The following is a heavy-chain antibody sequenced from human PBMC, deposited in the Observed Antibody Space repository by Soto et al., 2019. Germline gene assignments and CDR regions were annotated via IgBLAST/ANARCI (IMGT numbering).Heavy chain of an antibody. J-gene: IGHJ6*03. CDR3: ARTNLGLGYMDV. D-gene: IGHD3-16*01. Sequence: PSETLSLTCAVYGGSFSGYYWSWIRQPPGKGLEWIGEINHSGSTNYNPSLKSRVTISVDTSKNQFSLKLSSVTAADTAVYYCARTNLGLGYMDVWGKGTTVTVSS. CDR2: INHSGST. V-gene: IGHV4-34*01. CDR1: GGSFSGYY.